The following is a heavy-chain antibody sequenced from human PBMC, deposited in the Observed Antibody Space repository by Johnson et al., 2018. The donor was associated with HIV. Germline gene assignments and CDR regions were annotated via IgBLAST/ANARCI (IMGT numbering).Heavy chain of an antibody. J-gene: IGHJ3*02. V-gene: IGHV3-7*01. CDR1: GFTFSSYG. D-gene: IGHD4/OR15-4a*01. Sequence: VQLVESGGGVVQPGRSLRLSCAASGFTFSSYGMHWVRQAPGKGLEWVANIKQDGSEKDYVESVKGRFTISRDNSKNTLYLQMNSLRPEDTAVYYCAKDLPRCWDGGDAFDIWGQGTMVTVSS. CDR3: AKDLPRCWDGGDAFDI. CDR2: IKQDGSEK.